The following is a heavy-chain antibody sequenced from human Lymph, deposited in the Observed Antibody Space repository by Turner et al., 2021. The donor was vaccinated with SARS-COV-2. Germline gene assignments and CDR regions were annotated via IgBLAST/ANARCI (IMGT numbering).Heavy chain of an antibody. J-gene: IGHJ6*02. CDR1: GFTFTSFA. V-gene: IGHV3-23*01. CDR3: ARDFRSYYYGSGSYKDNYYYYGMDV. Sequence: EVQLLESGGGLVQPGGSLRLSCAASGFTFTSFAMNWVRQAPGKGLEWVSALSGYGTNTYYADAVKDRFTISRDNSQNTLYLQMNSLRAEDTAVYYCARDFRSYYYGSGSYKDNYYYYGMDVWGQGTTVTVSS. D-gene: IGHD3-10*01. CDR2: LSGYGTNT.